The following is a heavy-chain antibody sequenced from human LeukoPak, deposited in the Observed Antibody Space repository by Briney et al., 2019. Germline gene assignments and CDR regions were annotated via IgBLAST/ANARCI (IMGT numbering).Heavy chain of an antibody. CDR2: IYQSGIT. V-gene: IGHV4-38-2*02. D-gene: IGHD6-19*01. CDR1: GYSISSGFY. CDR3: ALVHYSSGWYNYFDY. Sequence: SETLSLTCSVSGYSISSGFYWGWIRQPPGKGLEWIGSIYQSGITYYNPSLKSRVTISLDTSKNQFSLRLTSVTAADTAVYYCALVHYSSGWYNYFDYWGQGPLVTVSS. J-gene: IGHJ4*02.